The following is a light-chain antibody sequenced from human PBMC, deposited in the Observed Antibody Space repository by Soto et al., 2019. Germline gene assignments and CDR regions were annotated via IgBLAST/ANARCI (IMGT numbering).Light chain of an antibody. V-gene: IGKV1-5*01. J-gene: IGKJ1*01. CDR2: DAS. Sequence: DIQRTQSPSTLSASVGDTVTITFLASQTISGWLAWYQQKPGKAPKLLIYDASSLESGVPSRFSGSGSGTEFTLTITSLQPDDFATYYCQQYNSYPWTFGQGTKVDI. CDR3: QQYNSYPWT. CDR1: QTISGW.